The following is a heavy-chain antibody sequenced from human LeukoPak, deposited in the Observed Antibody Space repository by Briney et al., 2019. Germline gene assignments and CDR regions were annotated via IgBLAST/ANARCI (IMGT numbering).Heavy chain of an antibody. Sequence: PSETLSLTCSVSGGAIRGGYYWGWIRQPPGKGLEWIGYIYYSGSPFYSPSLRSRATISVDTSKSQFSLSLTSMTAADTAIYYCARESLIAASAHDGFDIWGPGTLVTVSS. J-gene: IGHJ3*02. CDR1: GGAIRGGYY. V-gene: IGHV4-31*03. D-gene: IGHD6-6*01. CDR2: IYYSGSP. CDR3: ARESLIAASAHDGFDI.